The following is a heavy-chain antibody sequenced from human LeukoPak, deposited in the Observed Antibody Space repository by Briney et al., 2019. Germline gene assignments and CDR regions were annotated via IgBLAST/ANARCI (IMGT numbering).Heavy chain of an antibody. V-gene: IGHV3-64*01. J-gene: IGHJ4*02. CDR3: ARGVGGGSYYYFDY. Sequence: PGGSLRLSCAASGFTFSSYAMHCVRQAPGKGLEYVSAISSNGGSTYYANSVKGRFTISRDNSKNTLYLQMGSLRAEDMAVYYCARGVGGGSYYYFDYWGQGTLVTVSS. CDR2: ISSNGGST. D-gene: IGHD1-26*01. CDR1: GFTFSSYA.